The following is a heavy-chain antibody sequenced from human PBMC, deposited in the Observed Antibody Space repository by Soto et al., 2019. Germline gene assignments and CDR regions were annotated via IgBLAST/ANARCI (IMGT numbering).Heavy chain of an antibody. CDR3: AKDPYYYGSGIDY. V-gene: IGHV3-30*18. J-gene: IGHJ4*02. Sequence: GGSLRLSCAASGFTFSSYGMHWVRQAPGKGLEWVAVISYDGSNKYYADSVKGRFTISRDNSKNTLYLQMNSLRAEDTAVYYCAKDPYYYGSGIDYWGQGTLVTVSS. D-gene: IGHD3-10*01. CDR1: GFTFSSYG. CDR2: ISYDGSNK.